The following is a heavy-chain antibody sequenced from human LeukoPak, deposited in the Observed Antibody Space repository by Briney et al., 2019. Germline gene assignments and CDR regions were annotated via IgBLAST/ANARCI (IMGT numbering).Heavy chain of an antibody. Sequence: SETLFLTCTVSGGSISTYYWTWIRQPPGKGLEWIGYMSYSGRNNQNPSLKSRVTISVDASKNQFSLTLSSVTAADTAVYYCARRCSGDYGHWFDPWGQGTLVTVSS. V-gene: IGHV4-59*08. J-gene: IGHJ5*02. D-gene: IGHD4-17*01. CDR2: MSYSGRN. CDR1: GGSISTYY. CDR3: ARRCSGDYGHWFDP.